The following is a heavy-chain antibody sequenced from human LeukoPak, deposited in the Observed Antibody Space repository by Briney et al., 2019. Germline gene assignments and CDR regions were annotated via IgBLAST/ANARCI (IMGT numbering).Heavy chain of an antibody. V-gene: IGHV4-34*01. CDR3: ARGPSERYYESSGHYYFDY. CDR2: INYSGRT. J-gene: IGHJ4*02. Sequence: SETLSLTCAVYGGSFSGYYWTWIRQPPGKGPEWIGEINYSGRTNYNPSLKSRVTISVDTSRNQFSLKVSSVTAADTAVYYCARGPSERYYESSGHYYFDYWGQGTLVTVSS. D-gene: IGHD3-22*01. CDR1: GGSFSGYY.